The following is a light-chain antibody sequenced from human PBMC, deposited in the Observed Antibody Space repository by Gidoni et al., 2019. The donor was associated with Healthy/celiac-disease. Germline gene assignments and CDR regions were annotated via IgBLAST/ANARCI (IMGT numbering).Light chain of an antibody. CDR2: DAS. J-gene: IGKJ4*01. CDR1: QSVSSY. CDR3: QQRSNWPPLT. V-gene: IGKV3-11*01. Sequence: EIVLTQSPATLSLSPGDRATLSCRASQSVSSYLAWYQQKPGQAPKLLIYDASNMATGIPARFSGSGSGTDFTLTISSLEPEGFAVYYCQQRSNWPPLTFGGGTKVEIK.